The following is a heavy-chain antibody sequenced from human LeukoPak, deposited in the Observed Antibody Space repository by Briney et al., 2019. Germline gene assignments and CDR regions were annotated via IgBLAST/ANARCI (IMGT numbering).Heavy chain of an antibody. V-gene: IGHV3-30*02. Sequence: PGGSLRLSCAASGFTFSSYGMHWVRQAPGKGLEWVAFIRYDGSNKYYADSVKGRFTISRDNSKNTLYLQMNSLRAEDTAVYYCAKDQKVLRYYDISWGQGTLVTVSS. J-gene: IGHJ5*02. CDR3: AKDQKVLRYYDIS. CDR2: IRYDGSNK. CDR1: GFTFSSYG. D-gene: IGHD3-9*01.